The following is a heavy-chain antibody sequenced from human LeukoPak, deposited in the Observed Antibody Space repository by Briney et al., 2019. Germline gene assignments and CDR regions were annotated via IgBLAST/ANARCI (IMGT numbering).Heavy chain of an antibody. V-gene: IGHV4-39*07. J-gene: IGHJ6*03. Sequence: SETLSLTCTVSGGSMSSSHYYWGWIRQPPGTGLEWIGSIDYSGDNFYNPSLKSRVTISVDTSKNQFSLKLTSVTAADTAVYYCARTTEGGYTYGYFYYYYMDVWGKGTTVTISS. CDR1: GGSMSSSHYY. CDR3: ARTTEGGYTYGYFYYYYMDV. D-gene: IGHD5-18*01. CDR2: IDYSGDN.